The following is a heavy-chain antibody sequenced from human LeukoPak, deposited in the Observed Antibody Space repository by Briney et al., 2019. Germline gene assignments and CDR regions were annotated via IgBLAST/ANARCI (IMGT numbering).Heavy chain of an antibody. CDR3: ARGPDYRVADNWFDP. Sequence: SETLSLTCTVSGGSVSSGSYYWSWIRQPPGTGLEWIGYIYYSGSTNYNPSLKSRVTISVDTSKNQFSLKLSSVTAADTAVYYCARGPDYRVADNWFDPWGQGTLVTVSS. J-gene: IGHJ5*02. D-gene: IGHD4/OR15-4a*01. CDR2: IYYSGST. V-gene: IGHV4-61*01. CDR1: GGSVSSGSYY.